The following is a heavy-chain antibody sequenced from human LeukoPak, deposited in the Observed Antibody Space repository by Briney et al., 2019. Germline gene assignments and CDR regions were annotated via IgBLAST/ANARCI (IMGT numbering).Heavy chain of an antibody. CDR3: ARGVGNYRYYFDY. D-gene: IGHD3-22*01. J-gene: IGHJ4*02. CDR2: ITTSSSYM. V-gene: IGHV3-21*06. Sequence: GGSLRLSCAASGFTFSAYNMNWVRRTPGKGLEWVSSITTSSSYMFYADLVEGRFTISRDNAKNSLYLQMNSLRAEDTAVYYCARGVGNYRYYFDYWGQGTLVTVSS. CDR1: GFTFSAYN.